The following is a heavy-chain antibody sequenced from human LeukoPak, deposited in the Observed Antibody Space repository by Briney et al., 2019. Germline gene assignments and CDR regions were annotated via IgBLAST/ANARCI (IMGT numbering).Heavy chain of an antibody. CDR2: ISSSSSTI. V-gene: IGHV3-48*04. CDR1: GFTFSDYS. Sequence: QTGGSLRLSCAASGFTFSDYSMNWVRQAPGKGLEWVSYISSSSSTIYYADSVKGRFTISRDNAKNSLYLQMNSLRAEDTAVYYCARAGYYGSGSYPAPFDYWGQGTLVTVSS. D-gene: IGHD3-10*01. CDR3: ARAGYYGSGSYPAPFDY. J-gene: IGHJ4*02.